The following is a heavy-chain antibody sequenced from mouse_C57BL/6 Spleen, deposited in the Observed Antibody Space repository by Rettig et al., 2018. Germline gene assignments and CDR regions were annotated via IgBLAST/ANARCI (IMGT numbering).Heavy chain of an antibody. CDR3: TRWLRDFDY. CDR1: GYTFTDYE. Sequence: QVQLQQSGAELVRPGASVTLSCKASGYTFTDYEMHWVKQTPVHGLEWIGAIDPETGGTAYNQKFKGKAILTADKSSSTAYMELRSLTSEDSAVYYCTRWLRDFDYWGQGTTLTVSS. CDR2: IDPETGGT. D-gene: IGHD2-2*01. V-gene: IGHV1-15*01. J-gene: IGHJ2*01.